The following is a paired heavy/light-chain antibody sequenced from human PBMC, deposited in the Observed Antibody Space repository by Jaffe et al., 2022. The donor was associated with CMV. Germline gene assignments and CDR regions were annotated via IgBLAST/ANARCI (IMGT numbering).Heavy chain of an antibody. J-gene: IGHJ3*02. CDR3: AKGQRGAAMATFDI. CDR2: ISINGASI. D-gene: IGHD6-19*01. V-gene: IGHV3-23*04. Sequence: EVQLVESGGGLVQPGESLRLSCAASGFTFNTNGMSWVRQAPGKGLEWVAAISINGASIYYADSVKGRFIISRDNSKNTLYLQMNGLRAEDTAVYYCAKGQRGAAMATFDIWGQGTVVTVSS. CDR1: GFTFNTNG.
Light chain of an antibody. V-gene: IGKV3-11*01. CDR3: QQRNNWPGT. CDR2: DTS. Sequence: EIVLTQSPATLSLSPGERATLSCRASQSVDIYLSWYQQKPGQSPRLLIYDTSNRATGIPTRFSGSGSGTDFTLTISSLEPEDFAVYYCQQRNNWPGTFGQGTKLEIK. CDR1: QSVDIY. J-gene: IGKJ2*01.